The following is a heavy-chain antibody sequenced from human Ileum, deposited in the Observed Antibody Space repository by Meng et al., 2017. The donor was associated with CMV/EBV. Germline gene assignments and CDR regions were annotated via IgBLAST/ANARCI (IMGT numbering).Heavy chain of an antibody. CDR3: ARGSSSWAFDY. J-gene: IGHJ4*02. V-gene: IGHV4-4*07. Sequence: QGHCQGAGPGLVKPSETLSRNCTVVGGSIGGYYWSWIRQPSTNGLEWIGRVYSSGSTDYNPSLQSRVTMSVDTSKNQFSLKLSSVPAADTAVYHCARGSSSWAFDYWGQGTLVTVSS. CDR2: VYSSGST. D-gene: IGHD2-2*01. CDR1: GGSIGGYY.